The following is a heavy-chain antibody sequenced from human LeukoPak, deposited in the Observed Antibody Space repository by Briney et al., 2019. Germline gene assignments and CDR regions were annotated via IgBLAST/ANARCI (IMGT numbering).Heavy chain of an antibody. J-gene: IGHJ4*02. CDR1: GFTFSSYW. CDR3: ASDRIVGPMDY. D-gene: IGHD1-26*01. V-gene: IGHV3-7*01. CDR2: IKQDGSEK. Sequence: GGSLRLSCAASGFTFSSYWMSWVRQAPGKGLEWVANIKQDGSEKYYVDSVKGRFTISRDNAKNSLYLQMNSLRAEDTAVYYCASDRIVGPMDYWGQGTLVTVSS.